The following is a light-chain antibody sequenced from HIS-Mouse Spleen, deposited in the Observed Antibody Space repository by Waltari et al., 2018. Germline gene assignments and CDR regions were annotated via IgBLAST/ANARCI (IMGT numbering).Light chain of an antibody. CDR3: QHYESTPYS. V-gene: IGKV4-1*01. Sequence: DIVMTQSPDSLAVSLGERATINCKSSQSVLYSSNNKNYLAWYQQKPGQPPKLHIYWVSNRERGVTDRFSGSGSVTDFTLTFCSVHAYYVVVYYCQHYESTPYSFGQGTKLEIQ. J-gene: IGKJ2*01. CDR1: QSVLYSSNNKNY. CDR2: WVS.